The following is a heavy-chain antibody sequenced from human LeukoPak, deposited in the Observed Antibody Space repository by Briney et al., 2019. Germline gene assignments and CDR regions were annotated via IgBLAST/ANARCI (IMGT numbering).Heavy chain of an antibody. CDR3: TRDRYISGSYYKSWFDP. V-gene: IGHV4-4*07. D-gene: IGHD3-10*01. CDR1: GRSISSYY. Sequence: PSQSLSLTCPVAGRSISSYYWSWIRQPAGEGLDWIGRIFTSGSTNYNPSLKSRVTMSVDTAKNQFSLKLTSVTAADTAVYYCTRDRYISGSYYKSWFDPWGQGTLVTVSS. CDR2: IFTSGST. J-gene: IGHJ5*02.